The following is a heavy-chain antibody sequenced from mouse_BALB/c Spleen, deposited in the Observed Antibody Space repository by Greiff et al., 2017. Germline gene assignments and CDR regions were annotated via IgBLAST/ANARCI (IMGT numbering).Heavy chain of an antibody. D-gene: IGHD2-3*01. Sequence: VQLQQSGAELAKPGASVKMSCKASGYTFTSYWMHWVKQRPGQGLEWIGYINPSTGYTEYNQKFKDKATLTADKSSSTAYMQLSSLTSEDSAVYYCASPDGYYVDYYAMDYWGQGTSVTVSS. V-gene: IGHV1-7*01. CDR3: ASPDGYYVDYYAMDY. CDR2: INPSTGYT. CDR1: GYTFTSYW. J-gene: IGHJ4*01.